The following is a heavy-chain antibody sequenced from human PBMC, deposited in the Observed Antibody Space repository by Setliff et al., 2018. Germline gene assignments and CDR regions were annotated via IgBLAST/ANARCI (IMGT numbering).Heavy chain of an antibody. Sequence: SETLSLTCTVSDDSFTSSRYYWGWIRQAPGSGLEWIGSIYCTGDTWYKQSLEGRVTISVDTSKNQFSLGLTSVTAADTAVYYCARQAGLRGYYGSNSLYYFDFWGRGTLVTVSS. D-gene: IGHD3-10*01. CDR2: IYCTGDT. J-gene: IGHJ4*01. CDR3: ARQAGLRGYYGSNSLYYFDF. CDR1: DDSFTSSRYY. V-gene: IGHV4-39*01.